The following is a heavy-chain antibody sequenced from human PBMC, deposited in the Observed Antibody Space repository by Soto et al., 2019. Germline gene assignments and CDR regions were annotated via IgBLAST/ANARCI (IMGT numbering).Heavy chain of an antibody. CDR3: ARWSGMYGKTYYYYGMDV. CDR1: GFTFSSYG. Sequence: RRLSCAASGFTFSSYGMHWVRQAPGKGLEWVAVIWYDGSNKYYADSVKGRFTISRDNSKNTLYLQMNSLRAEDTAVYYCARWSGMYGKTYYYYGMDVWGQGTTVTVSS. J-gene: IGHJ6*02. V-gene: IGHV3-33*01. D-gene: IGHD3-10*01. CDR2: IWYDGSNK.